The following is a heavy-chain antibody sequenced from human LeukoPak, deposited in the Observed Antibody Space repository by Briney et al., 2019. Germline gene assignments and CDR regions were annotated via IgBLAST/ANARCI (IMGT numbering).Heavy chain of an antibody. V-gene: IGHV4-59*01. D-gene: IGHD3-22*01. Sequence: SETLSLICTVSGGSISNYYWSWIRQPPGKGLEWIGYIYYSGSTNYNPSLRSRVTISVDTSKNQFSLKLSSVTAADTAVYYCAKELDQYYFDIRLDYWGQGTLLTVSS. J-gene: IGHJ4*02. CDR3: AKELDQYYFDIRLDY. CDR1: GGSISNYY. CDR2: IYYSGST.